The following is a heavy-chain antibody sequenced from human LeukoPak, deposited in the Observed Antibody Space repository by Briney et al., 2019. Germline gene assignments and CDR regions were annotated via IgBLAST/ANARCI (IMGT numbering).Heavy chain of an antibody. CDR1: GYSIISGYY. Sequence: SETLSLTCTVSGYSIISGYYWGWVRQPPGKGLEWVGSIYHSGSTNYNPSLKSRVTISVDTSKNQFSLKLSSVTAADTAVYYCARQGRAAFDPWGQGTLVTVSS. CDR3: ARQGRAAFDP. CDR2: IYHSGST. J-gene: IGHJ5*02. D-gene: IGHD6-13*01. V-gene: IGHV4-38-2*02.